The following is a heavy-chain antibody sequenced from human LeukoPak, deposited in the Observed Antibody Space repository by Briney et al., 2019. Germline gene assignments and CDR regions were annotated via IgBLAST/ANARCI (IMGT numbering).Heavy chain of an antibody. Sequence: ASVKVSCKASGYTFTSYGISWVRQAPGQGLEWMGWISAYNVDTNYAQKFQGRVTMTTDTSTSTAYMELRSLRSDDTAVYYCARDDRWDVEYVQHWGQGTLVTVSS. D-gene: IGHD1-26*01. CDR1: GYTFTSYG. CDR2: ISAYNVDT. J-gene: IGHJ1*01. V-gene: IGHV1-18*04. CDR3: ARDDRWDVEYVQH.